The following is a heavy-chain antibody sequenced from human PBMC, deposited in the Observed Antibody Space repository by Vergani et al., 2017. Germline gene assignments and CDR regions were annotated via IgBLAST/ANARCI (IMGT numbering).Heavy chain of an antibody. CDR1: GFTFSSYG. J-gene: IGHJ5*02. V-gene: IGHV3-30*18. Sequence: QVQLVESGGGVVQPGRSLRLSCAASGFTFSSYGLHWVRQAPGKGLEWVAVISYDGSNKYYADSVKGRFTIPRDNSKNTLYLQMTSLRAEDTAVYYCEKSVTILGVVIKYNWFDPWGQGTLVTVSS. CDR3: EKSVTILGVVIKYNWFDP. CDR2: ISYDGSNK. D-gene: IGHD3-3*01.